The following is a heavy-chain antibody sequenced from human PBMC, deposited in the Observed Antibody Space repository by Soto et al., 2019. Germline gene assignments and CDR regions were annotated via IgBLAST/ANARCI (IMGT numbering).Heavy chain of an antibody. CDR1: GFTFSSYA. CDR3: AKELAVAGPLRPYPSYATDV. V-gene: IGHV3-23*01. Sequence: PGGSLRLSCAASGFTFSSYAMSWVRQAPGKGLEWVSAISGSGGSTYYADSVKGRFTISRDNSKNTLYLQMNSLRAEDTAVYYCAKELAVAGPLRPYPSYATDVWGQGPTVTLSS. CDR2: ISGSGGST. J-gene: IGHJ6*02. D-gene: IGHD6-19*01.